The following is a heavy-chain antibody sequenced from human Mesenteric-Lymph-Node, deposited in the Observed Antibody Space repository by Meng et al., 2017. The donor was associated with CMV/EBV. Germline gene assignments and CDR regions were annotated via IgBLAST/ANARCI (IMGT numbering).Heavy chain of an antibody. CDR2: IYYSGST. J-gene: IGHJ4*02. CDR3: ATSRIIMVRVDY. V-gene: IGHV4-39*01. Sequence: SETLSLTCTVSGGSISSSSYYWGWIRQPPGKGLEWIGSIYYSGSTYYNPSLKSRVTIFVDTSKNQCSLKLSSVTAADTAVYYCATSRIIMVRVDYWGQGTLVTVSS. CDR1: GGSISSSSYY. D-gene: IGHD3-10*01.